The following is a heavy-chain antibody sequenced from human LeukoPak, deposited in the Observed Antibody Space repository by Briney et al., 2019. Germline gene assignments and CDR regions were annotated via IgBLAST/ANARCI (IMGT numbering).Heavy chain of an antibody. CDR3: ARGPGYIVVVPAAIP. D-gene: IGHD2-2*01. J-gene: IGHJ5*02. CDR1: GFTFSSYA. V-gene: IGHV3-23*01. CDR2: ISGSGGST. Sequence: GGSLRLSCAASGFTFSSYAMSWVRQAPGKGLEWVSAISGSGGSTYYADSVKGRFTIARDNSKNTLSQQMNSLRGEDAAVYYCARGPGYIVVVPAAIPWGQGTLVTVSS.